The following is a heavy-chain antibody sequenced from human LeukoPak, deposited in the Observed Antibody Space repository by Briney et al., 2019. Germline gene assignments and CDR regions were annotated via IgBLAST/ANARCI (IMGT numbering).Heavy chain of an antibody. CDR1: GGSISSYY. CDR3: ARSEGGYDYVDY. D-gene: IGHD5-12*01. V-gene: IGHV4-59*01. Sequence: SETLSLTCTVSGGSISSYYWSWIRQPPGKGLEWIGYIYYSGSTNYNPSLKSRVTISVDTSKNQFSLQLSSVPAADTAVYYCARSEGGYDYVDYWGQGTLVTVSS. CDR2: IYYSGST. J-gene: IGHJ4*02.